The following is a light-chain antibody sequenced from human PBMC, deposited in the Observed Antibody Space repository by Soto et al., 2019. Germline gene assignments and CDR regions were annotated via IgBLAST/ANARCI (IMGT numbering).Light chain of an antibody. J-gene: IGKJ2*01. Sequence: DIQVTQSPSTLSAYVGDRVTITCRASQSISSWLAWYQQKPGKAPNLLIYKASSLESGVPSRFSGSGSGTEFTLTISSLQPDDFATYYCQQYNIYPYTFAQGTKVDIK. CDR2: KAS. V-gene: IGKV1-5*03. CDR1: QSISSW. CDR3: QQYNIYPYT.